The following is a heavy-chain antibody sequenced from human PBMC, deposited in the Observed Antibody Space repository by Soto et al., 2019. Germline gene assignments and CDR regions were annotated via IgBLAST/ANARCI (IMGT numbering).Heavy chain of an antibody. CDR3: ATSDGSGSTRFDS. D-gene: IGHD3-10*01. CDR2: VNPIVGLS. V-gene: IGHV1-69*02. CDR1: GGTFNSYT. Sequence: QVQLVQSGAEVKKPGSSVRVSCTAAGGTFNSYTLNWVRQAPGQRLEWVGRVNPIVGLSTSASKFQGRVTMTADKSTSKAYMDLTGLKSAYTAVYYWATSDGSGSTRFDSWAKGTLVTVSS. J-gene: IGHJ4*02.